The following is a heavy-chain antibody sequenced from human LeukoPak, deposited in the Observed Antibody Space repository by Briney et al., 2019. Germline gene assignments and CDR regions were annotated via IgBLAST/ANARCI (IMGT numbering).Heavy chain of an antibody. Sequence: SETLSLTCAVSGGSISSYYWSWIRQPPGKGLEWIGYIYYSGSTNYNPSLKSRVTISVDTSKNQFSLKLSSVTAADTAVYYCARASVVWIRAFDIWGQGTMVTVSS. D-gene: IGHD2-8*01. J-gene: IGHJ3*02. CDR3: ARASVVWIRAFDI. V-gene: IGHV4-59*01. CDR1: GGSISSYY. CDR2: IYYSGST.